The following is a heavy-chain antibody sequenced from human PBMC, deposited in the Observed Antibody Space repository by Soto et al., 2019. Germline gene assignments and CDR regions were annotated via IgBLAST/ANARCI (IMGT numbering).Heavy chain of an antibody. V-gene: IGHV4-39*01. CDR1: GGSITRNNHY. CDR3: ARLGSSGWYQGSYFDD. J-gene: IGHJ4*02. D-gene: IGHD6-19*01. CDR2: ILYSGST. Sequence: QLQLQESGPGLVKPSETLSLTCIVSGGSITRNNHYWGWIRQSPGKGLEWIGSILYSGSTNYNPYLKSRVTLSVETSKNKFSLEMGSVTAADTALYYCARLGSSGWYQGSYFDDWGQGTLVTVSS.